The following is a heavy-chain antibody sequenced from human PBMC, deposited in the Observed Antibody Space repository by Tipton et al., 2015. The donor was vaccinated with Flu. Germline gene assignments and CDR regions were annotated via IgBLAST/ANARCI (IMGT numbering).Heavy chain of an antibody. CDR1: GGSIGSYY. Sequence: TLSLTCTVSGGSIGSYYWNWLRQPPGQGLEWIGYIYNSQYTKYNPSLKSRVTISVDTSKNQFSLNLSSVTAADTAVYYCARLPLGPKNPPFFDYWGQGTLVTVSS. D-gene: IGHD1-26*01. CDR2: IYNSQYT. J-gene: IGHJ4*02. V-gene: IGHV4-59*01. CDR3: ARLPLGPKNPPFFDY.